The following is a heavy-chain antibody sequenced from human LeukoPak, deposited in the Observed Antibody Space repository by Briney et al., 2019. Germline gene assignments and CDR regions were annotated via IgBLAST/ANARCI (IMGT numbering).Heavy chain of an antibody. Sequence: PGGSLRLSCAASGFTFSSYGVHWVRQAPGKGLEWVAVIWYDGSNKYYADSVKGRFTISRDNSKNTLYLQMNSLRAEDTAVYYCAKALPWCGGDCYPDYWGQGTLVTVSS. CDR2: IWYDGSNK. CDR1: GFTFSSYG. CDR3: AKALPWCGGDCYPDY. J-gene: IGHJ4*02. V-gene: IGHV3-33*06. D-gene: IGHD2-21*02.